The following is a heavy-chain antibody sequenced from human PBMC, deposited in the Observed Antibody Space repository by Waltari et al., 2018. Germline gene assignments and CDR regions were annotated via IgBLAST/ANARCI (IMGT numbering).Heavy chain of an antibody. CDR2: IYYSGIT. J-gene: IGHJ5*02. CDR1: GGSIRSHY. D-gene: IGHD6-19*01. V-gene: IGHV4-59*11. CDR3: ARTSQQWLVRGWFDP. Sequence: QVQLQESGPGLVKPSETLSLTCTVSGGSIRSHYWSWLRQPPGKGLEWIGYIYYSGITNYNPSRKSRDTISVDTSKNQSSLKLGSETAADTAVYYCARTSQQWLVRGWFDPWGQGTLVTVSS.